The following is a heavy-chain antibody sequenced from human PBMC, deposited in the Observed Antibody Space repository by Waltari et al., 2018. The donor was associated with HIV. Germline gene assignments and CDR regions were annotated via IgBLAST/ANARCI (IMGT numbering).Heavy chain of an antibody. J-gene: IGHJ4*02. CDR1: GFTFSSYG. CDR2: ISYDGSNK. CDR3: AKGPLTTPDY. V-gene: IGHV3-30*18. Sequence: QVQLVESGGGVVQPGRSLRLSCAGSGFTFSSYGMHWVRQAPGKGLEWVAVISYDGSNKYYADSVKGRFTISRDNSKNTLYLQMNSLRAEDTAVYYCAKGPLTTPDYWGQGTLVTVSS. D-gene: IGHD4-4*01.